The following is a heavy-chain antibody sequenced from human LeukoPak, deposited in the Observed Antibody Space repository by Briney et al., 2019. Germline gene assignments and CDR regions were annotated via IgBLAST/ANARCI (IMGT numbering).Heavy chain of an antibody. J-gene: IGHJ4*02. Sequence: SETLSLTCTVSGGSISSSSYYWGWIRQPPGKGLEWIGSIYYSGSTYYNPSLKSRVTISVDTSKNQFSLKLSFVTAADTAVYYCARAIPHLDYWGQGTLVTVSS. CDR3: ARAIPHLDY. D-gene: IGHD2-2*02. V-gene: IGHV4-39*07. CDR2: IYYSGST. CDR1: GGSISSSSYY.